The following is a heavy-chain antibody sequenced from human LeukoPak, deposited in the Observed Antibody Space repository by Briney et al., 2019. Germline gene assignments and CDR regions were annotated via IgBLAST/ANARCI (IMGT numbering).Heavy chain of an antibody. CDR1: GYSISSGCY. J-gene: IGHJ4*02. D-gene: IGHD3-10*01. CDR2: IYHSGST. CDR3: ARVKITMVRGVQYPDY. Sequence: SETLSLTCAVSGYSISSGCYWGWIRQPPGKGLEWIGSIYHSGSTYYNPSLKSRVTISVDTSKNQFSLKLSSVTAADTAVYYCARVKITMVRGVQYPDYWGQGTLVTVSS. V-gene: IGHV4-38-2*01.